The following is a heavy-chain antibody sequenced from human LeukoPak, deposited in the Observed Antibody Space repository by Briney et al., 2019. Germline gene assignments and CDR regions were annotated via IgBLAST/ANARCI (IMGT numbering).Heavy chain of an antibody. CDR3: ARGRINCSSTSCLSYFDY. J-gene: IGHJ4*02. V-gene: IGHV4-34*01. D-gene: IGHD2-2*01. CDR1: GGSFSGYY. Sequence: SETLSLTCAVYGGSFSGYYWSWIRQPPGKGLEWIGEINHSGSTNYNPSLKSRVTISVDTSKNQFSLKLSSVTAADTAVYYCARGRINCSSTSCLSYFDYWGQGTLVTVSS. CDR2: INHSGST.